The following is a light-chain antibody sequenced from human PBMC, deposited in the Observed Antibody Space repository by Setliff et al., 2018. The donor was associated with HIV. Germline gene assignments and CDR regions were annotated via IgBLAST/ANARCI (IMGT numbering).Light chain of an antibody. J-gene: IGLJ1*01. CDR2: AVI. CDR3: CSYADSGAYV. V-gene: IGLV2-14*03. Sequence: QSVLTQPASVSGPPGQSITISCTGSSSDVGGYNYVSWYQQHPGKGPKLLIYAVINRPSGVSNRFSGSKSGNTASLIISGLQAEDEADYYCCSYADSGAYVFGRGTKVTVL. CDR1: SSDVGGYNY.